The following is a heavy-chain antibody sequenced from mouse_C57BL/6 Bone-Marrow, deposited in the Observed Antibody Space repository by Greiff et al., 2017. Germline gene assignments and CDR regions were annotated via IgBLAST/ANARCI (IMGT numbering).Heavy chain of an antibody. V-gene: IGHV5-17*01. Sequence: DVHLVESGGGLVKPGGSLKLSCAASGFTFSDYGMHRVRQAPEKGLEWVAYISSGSSTIYYADTVKGRFTISRDNAKHTLFMQMTSLWSEDTAMYYCARIWAAWFAYWGQGTLVTVSA. J-gene: IGHJ3*01. D-gene: IGHD4-1*01. CDR3: ARIWAAWFAY. CDR2: ISSGSSTI. CDR1: GFTFSDYG.